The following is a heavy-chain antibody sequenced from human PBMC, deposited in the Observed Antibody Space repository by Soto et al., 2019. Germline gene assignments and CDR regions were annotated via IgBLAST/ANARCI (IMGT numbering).Heavy chain of an antibody. Sequence: ASVKVSCKASGYTFTSYAMHWVRQAPGQRLEWMGWINAGNGNTKYSQKFQGRVTITRDTSASTAYMELSSLRSEDTAVYYCARGGSSHYYYYMDVWGKGTTVTVSS. J-gene: IGHJ6*03. CDR2: INAGNGNT. CDR3: ARGGSSHYYYYMDV. D-gene: IGHD3-10*01. CDR1: GYTFTSYA. V-gene: IGHV1-3*01.